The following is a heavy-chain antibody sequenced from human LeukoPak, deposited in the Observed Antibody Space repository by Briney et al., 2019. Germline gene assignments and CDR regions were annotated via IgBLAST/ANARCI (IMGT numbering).Heavy chain of an antibody. J-gene: IGHJ4*02. Sequence: SVKVSCKASGYTFTSYAISWVRQAPGQGLEWMGRIIPILGIANYAQKFQGRVTITADKSTSTAYMELSSLRSEDTAVYYCAREDSSGYYPIFDYWGQGTLVTVSS. V-gene: IGHV1-69*04. CDR2: IIPILGIA. D-gene: IGHD3-22*01. CDR1: GYTFTSYA. CDR3: AREDSSGYYPIFDY.